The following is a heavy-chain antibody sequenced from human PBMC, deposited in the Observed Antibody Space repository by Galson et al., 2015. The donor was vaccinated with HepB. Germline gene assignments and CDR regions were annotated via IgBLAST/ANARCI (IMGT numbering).Heavy chain of an antibody. Sequence: SLRLSCAASGFTFSSYAMHWVRQAPGKGLEWVAVISYDGSNKYYADSVKGRFTISRDNSKNTLYLQMNSLRAEDTAVYYAAYGDYVLAFDIWGQGTMVTVSS. V-gene: IGHV3-30-3*01. J-gene: IGHJ3*02. D-gene: IGHD4-17*01. CDR3: AYGDYVLAFDI. CDR1: GFTFSSYA. CDR2: ISYDGSNK.